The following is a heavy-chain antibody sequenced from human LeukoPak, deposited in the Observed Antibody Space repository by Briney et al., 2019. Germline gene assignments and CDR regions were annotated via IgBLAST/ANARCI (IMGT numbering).Heavy chain of an antibody. CDR1: GGSISSSSYY. J-gene: IGHJ5*02. D-gene: IGHD2-15*01. CDR3: ARVGVYCSGGSCSNWFDP. Sequence: SSETLSLTCTVSGGSISSSSYYWGWIRQPPGKGLEWIGSIYYSGSTYYNPSLKSRVTISVDTSKNQFSLKLSSVTAADTAVYYCARVGVYCSGGSCSNWFDPWGQGTLVTVSS. CDR2: IYYSGST. V-gene: IGHV4-39*07.